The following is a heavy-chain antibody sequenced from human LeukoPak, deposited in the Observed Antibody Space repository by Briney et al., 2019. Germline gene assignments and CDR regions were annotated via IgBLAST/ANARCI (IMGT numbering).Heavy chain of an antibody. CDR2: LFYSGNM. D-gene: IGHD5/OR15-5a*01. J-gene: IGHJ4*02. CDR3: ARENIVSTRDFDF. Sequence: PSETLSLTCTVSGGSIYTGDYYWAWIRQPPGEALEWIGNLFYSGNMYYSPSLKSRVTVSVDTSKNQFSLNLSSLTAADTAVYYRARENIVSTRDFDFWGRGAQVTVSS. V-gene: IGHV4-39*07. CDR1: GGSIYTGDYY.